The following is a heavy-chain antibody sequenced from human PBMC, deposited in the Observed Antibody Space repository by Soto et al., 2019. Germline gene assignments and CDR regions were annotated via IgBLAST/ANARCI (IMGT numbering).Heavy chain of an antibody. CDR2: INHSGST. CDR1: GGSFSGYY. CDR3: AGGRSYCSSTSCYRGHYYYGMDV. D-gene: IGHD2-2*02. V-gene: IGHV4-34*01. J-gene: IGHJ6*02. Sequence: QVQLQQWGAGLLKPSETLSLTCAVYGGSFSGYYWSWIRQPPGKGLEWIGEINHSGSTNYNPSLKGRVTISGGTAKNQCSLKLSSGTAADTAGYYCAGGRSYCSSTSCYRGHYYYGMDVWGQGTTVTVSS.